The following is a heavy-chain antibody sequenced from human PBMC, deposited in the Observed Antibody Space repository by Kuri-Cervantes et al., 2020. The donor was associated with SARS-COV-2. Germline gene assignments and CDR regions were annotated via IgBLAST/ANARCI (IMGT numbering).Heavy chain of an antibody. Sequence: SQTLSLTCAVYGGSLSGYYWSWIRQPPGKGLEWIGEINHSGSTNYNPSLKSRVTISVDTSKNQFSLKLSSVTAADTAVYYCARPRTHIVGAHYFDYWGQGTLVTVSS. CDR3: ARPRTHIVGAHYFDY. D-gene: IGHD1-26*01. CDR1: GGSLSGYY. CDR2: INHSGST. J-gene: IGHJ4*02. V-gene: IGHV4-34*01.